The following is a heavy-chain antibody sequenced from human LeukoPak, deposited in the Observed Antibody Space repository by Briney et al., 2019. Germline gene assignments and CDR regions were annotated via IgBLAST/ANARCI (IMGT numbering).Heavy chain of an antibody. D-gene: IGHD2-15*01. CDR1: GGTFSSYA. J-gene: IGHJ6*03. Sequence: GSSVKVSCKASGGTFSSYAISWVRQAPGQGLEWVGWINPNSGGTNYAQKFQGRVTMTRDTSISTAYMELSRLRSDDTAVYYCARDGGCSGGSCYLGYMDVWGKGTTVTISS. CDR3: ARDGGCSGGSCYLGYMDV. V-gene: IGHV1-2*02. CDR2: INPNSGGT.